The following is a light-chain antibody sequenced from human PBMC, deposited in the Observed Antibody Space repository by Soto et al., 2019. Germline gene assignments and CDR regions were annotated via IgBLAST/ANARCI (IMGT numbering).Light chain of an antibody. CDR2: RAS. CDR1: QSVSNR. V-gene: IGKV3-15*01. CDR3: QQSSDWPRT. Sequence: EIVMTQSPATLSVSPGERATLSCRASQSVSNRLAWYQQRPGQAPRLLIYRASARATSIPARFSGSGSGTEFTLTISSLQSEDFAIYYCQQSSDWPRTFGQGTKVEIK. J-gene: IGKJ1*01.